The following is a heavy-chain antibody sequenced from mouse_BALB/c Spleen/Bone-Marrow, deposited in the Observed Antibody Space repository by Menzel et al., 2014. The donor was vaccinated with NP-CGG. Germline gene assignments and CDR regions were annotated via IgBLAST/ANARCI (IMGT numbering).Heavy chain of an antibody. J-gene: IGHJ3*01. CDR3: ARELGLRFAY. CDR2: ILPGSGNT. V-gene: IGHV1-9*01. D-gene: IGHD3-1*01. Sequence: VKLQESGAELMKPGASVKISCKATGYTFSSYWIEWLKRRPGHGLEWIGEILPGSGNTNYNEKFKGRVTFTADSSSNTAYMQLSSLTSEDSAVYYCARELGLRFAYWGQGTLVTVSA. CDR1: GYTFSSYW.